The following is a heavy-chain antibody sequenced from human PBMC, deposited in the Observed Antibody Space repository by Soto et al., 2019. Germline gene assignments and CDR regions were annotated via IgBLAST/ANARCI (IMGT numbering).Heavy chain of an antibody. CDR3: ARHGDDILTGYYSYYYYYGMDV. V-gene: IGHV5-51*01. J-gene: IGHJ6*02. CDR2: IYPGDSDT. CDR1: GYSFSSYW. D-gene: IGHD3-9*01. Sequence: PGESLKISCKGSGYSFSSYWIGWVRQMPGKGLEWMAIIYPGDSDTRYSPSFQGHVTISADKSISTAYLQWSSLKASDTAMYYCARHGDDILTGYYSYYYYYGMDVWGQGTTVTVSS.